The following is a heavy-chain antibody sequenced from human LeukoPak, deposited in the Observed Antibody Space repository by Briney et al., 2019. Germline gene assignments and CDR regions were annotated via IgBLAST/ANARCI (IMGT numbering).Heavy chain of an antibody. CDR1: GFTFSGSA. CDR3: TRLVGYCSGGSCYPWFWFDP. CDR2: IRSKANSYAT. J-gene: IGHJ5*02. D-gene: IGHD2-15*01. V-gene: IGHV3-73*01. Sequence: PGGSLRLSCAASGFTFSGSAMHWVRQASGKGLERGGRIRSKANSYATAYAASVKGRFTISGDDSKTTAYLQMNSLKTEDTAVYYCTRLVGYCSGGSCYPWFWFDPWGQGTLVTVSS.